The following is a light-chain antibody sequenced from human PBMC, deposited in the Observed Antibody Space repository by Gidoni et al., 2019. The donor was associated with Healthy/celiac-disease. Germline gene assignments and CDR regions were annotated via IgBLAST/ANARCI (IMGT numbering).Light chain of an antibody. Sequence: DIQMTQSPSSLSASVGDRVTITCQASQDISNYLNCYQQKPGKAPKLLIYDASNLETGVPSRFSGSGSGTDFTFTISSLQPEDIATYYCQQYDNLERVTFGPGTKVDIK. CDR3: QQYDNLERVT. J-gene: IGKJ3*01. CDR1: QDISNY. CDR2: DAS. V-gene: IGKV1-33*01.